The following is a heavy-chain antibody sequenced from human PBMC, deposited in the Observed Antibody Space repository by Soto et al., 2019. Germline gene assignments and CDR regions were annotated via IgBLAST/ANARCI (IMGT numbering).Heavy chain of an antibody. J-gene: IGHJ4*01. V-gene: IGHV6-1*01. Sequence: PSQTLSLPCAITGDSVSSNSAGWSCVSQSPSRGLEWLGRTYYRSKWYYEYAVSVRGRITINPDTSKNQYSLQLNSVTPEDTAAYFCARGEQYSGRIFDYWGQGTLVTVSS. CDR2: TYYRSKWYY. CDR3: ARGEQYSGRIFDY. D-gene: IGHD1-26*01. CDR1: GDSVSSNSAG.